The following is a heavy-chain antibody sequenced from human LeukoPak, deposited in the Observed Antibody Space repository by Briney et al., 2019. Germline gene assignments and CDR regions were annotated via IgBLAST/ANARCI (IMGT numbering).Heavy chain of an antibody. CDR3: ARDAYDSSVYSFDY. D-gene: IGHD3-22*01. CDR2: INHSGST. J-gene: IGHJ4*02. Sequence: SETLSLTCAVYGGSFSGHYWSWIRQPPGKGLEWIGEINHSGSTNYNPSLKSRVTISVDKSKNQISLKLSSVTAADTAVYYCARDAYDSSVYSFDYWGQGTLVTVSS. V-gene: IGHV4-34*01. CDR1: GGSFSGHY.